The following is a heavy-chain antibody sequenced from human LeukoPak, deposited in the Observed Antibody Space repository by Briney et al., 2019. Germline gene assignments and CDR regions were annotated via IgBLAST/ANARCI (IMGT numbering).Heavy chain of an antibody. CDR1: GFTFSSYS. CDR3: AKGVYYDRTLTFDY. Sequence: GGSLRLSCAASGFTFSSYSMNWVRQAPGKGLEWVSYISSSSSTIYYADSVKGRFTISRDNSKNTLYLQMNSLRAEDTAVYYCAKGVYYDRTLTFDYWGQGTLVTVSS. V-gene: IGHV3-48*01. J-gene: IGHJ4*02. CDR2: ISSSSSTI. D-gene: IGHD3-22*01.